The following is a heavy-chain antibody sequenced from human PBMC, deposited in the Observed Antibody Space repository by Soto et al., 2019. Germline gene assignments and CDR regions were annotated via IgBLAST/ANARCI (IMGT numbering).Heavy chain of an antibody. Sequence: GGSLRLSCAASGFTFSSYGMHWVRQAPGKGLEWVAVIWYDGSNKYYADYVKGRFTISRDNSKNTLYLQMNSLRAEDTAVYYCARAGPLVGATTSSFDYWGQGT. CDR3: ARAGPLVGATTSSFDY. CDR1: GFTFSSYG. CDR2: IWYDGSNK. J-gene: IGHJ4*02. V-gene: IGHV3-33*01. D-gene: IGHD1-26*01.